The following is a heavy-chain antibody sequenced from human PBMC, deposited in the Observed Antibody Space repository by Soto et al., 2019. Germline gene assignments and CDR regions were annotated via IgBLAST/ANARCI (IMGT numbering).Heavy chain of an antibody. CDR3: ARAAAYYDSSGYGVYYYGMDV. J-gene: IGHJ6*02. CDR2: INSDGSST. CDR1: GFTFSSYW. D-gene: IGHD3-22*01. V-gene: IGHV3-74*01. Sequence: GGSLRLSCAASGFTFSSYWMHWVRQAPGKGLVWVSRINSDGSSTSYADSVKGRFTISRDNAKNTLYLQMNSLRAEDTAVYYCARAAAYYDSSGYGVYYYGMDVWGQGTTVTV.